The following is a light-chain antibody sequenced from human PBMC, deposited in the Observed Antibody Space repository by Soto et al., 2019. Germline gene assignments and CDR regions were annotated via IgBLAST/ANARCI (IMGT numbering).Light chain of an antibody. J-gene: IGLJ1*01. V-gene: IGLV2-14*01. Sequence: QSALTQPASVSGSPGQSITISCTGTSSDVGGYNYVSWYQQHPGKAPKVMIYDVTNRPPGVSHRFSGSKSGNTASLTISGLQAEDEADYYCSSYTTGSPYVFGTGTQLTVL. CDR2: DVT. CDR1: SSDVGGYNY. CDR3: SSYTTGSPYV.